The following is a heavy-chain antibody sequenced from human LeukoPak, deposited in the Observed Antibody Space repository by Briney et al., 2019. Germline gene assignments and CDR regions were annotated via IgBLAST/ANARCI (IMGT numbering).Heavy chain of an antibody. CDR1: GYTFTGYY. D-gene: IGHD2-2*01. V-gene: IGHV1-2*02. Sequence: ASVKVSCKASGYTFTGYYMHWVRQAPGQGLEWMGWINPNSGGTNYAQKFQGRATMTRDTSISTAYMELSRLRSDDTAVYYCARRVVPAAIGAFDIWGQGTMVTVSS. CDR3: ARRVVPAAIGAFDI. J-gene: IGHJ3*02. CDR2: INPNSGGT.